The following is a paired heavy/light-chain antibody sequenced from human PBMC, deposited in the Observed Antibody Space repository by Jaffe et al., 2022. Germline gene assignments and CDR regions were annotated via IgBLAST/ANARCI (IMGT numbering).Heavy chain of an antibody. J-gene: IGHJ4*02. CDR1: GGSISSSAYF. Sequence: QLQLQESGPGLVTPSETLSLTCTVSGGSISSSAYFWGWIRQPPGMGLEWIGTISYSGNTYYNPSLKSRITISVDTSKTQFSLNLGSVTAADTAVYYCARQRITTRLSHFDYWGQGTLVTVSS. CDR2: ISYSGNT. V-gene: IGHV4-39*01. CDR3: ARQRITTRLSHFDY. D-gene: IGHD6-6*01.
Light chain of an antibody. J-gene: IGLJ2*01. Sequence: QSVLTQPPSVSGAPGQRVTISCTGSSSNIGAGYDVHWYRQLPGTAPKLLIYGNTNRPSGVPDRFSGSKSGTSASLAITGLQAEDEADYYCQSYDSSLSGSVFGGRTKLTVL. V-gene: IGLV1-40*01. CDR1: SSNIGAGYD. CDR2: GNT. CDR3: QSYDSSLSGSV.